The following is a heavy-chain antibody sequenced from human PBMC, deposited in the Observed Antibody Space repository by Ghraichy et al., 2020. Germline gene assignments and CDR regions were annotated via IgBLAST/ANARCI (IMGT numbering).Heavy chain of an antibody. D-gene: IGHD6-19*01. Sequence: GGSLRLSCAASGFTFSSYGMHWVRQAPGKRLEWVAVIWYDGSNKYYADSVKGRFTISRDNSKNTLYLQMNSLRAEDTAVYYCARISSSGWIDYWGQGTLVTVSS. CDR1: GFTFSSYG. CDR2: IWYDGSNK. V-gene: IGHV3-33*01. CDR3: ARISSSGWIDY. J-gene: IGHJ4*02.